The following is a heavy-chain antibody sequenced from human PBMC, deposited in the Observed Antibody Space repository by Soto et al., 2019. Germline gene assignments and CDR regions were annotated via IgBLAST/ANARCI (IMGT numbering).Heavy chain of an antibody. CDR1: GYTFTSYG. CDR3: ARDWLYSSGWYSGYYYCMDV. CDR2: ISAYNGNT. J-gene: IGHJ6*01. D-gene: IGHD6-19*01. V-gene: IGHV1-18*01. Sequence: GASVKVSCKASGYTFTSYGISWVRQAPGQGLEWMGWISAYNGNTNYAQKLQGRVTMTTDTSTSTAYMELRSLRSDDTAVYYCARDWLYSSGWYSGYYYCMDVWGQGTTVTVSS.